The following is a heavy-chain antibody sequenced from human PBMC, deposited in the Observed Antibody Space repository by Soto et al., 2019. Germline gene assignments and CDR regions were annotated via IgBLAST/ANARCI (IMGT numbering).Heavy chain of an antibody. CDR3: ARERAGNTAMVMDV. CDR1: GYTFTSYG. V-gene: IGHV1-18*01. CDR2: ISAYNGNT. Sequence: ASVKVSCKASGYTFTSYGISWVRQAPGQGLEWMGWISAYNGNTNYAQKLQGRVTMTTDTSTSTAYMELRSLRSDDTAVYYCARERAGNTAMVMDVWGQGTTVTVSS. J-gene: IGHJ6*02. D-gene: IGHD5-18*01.